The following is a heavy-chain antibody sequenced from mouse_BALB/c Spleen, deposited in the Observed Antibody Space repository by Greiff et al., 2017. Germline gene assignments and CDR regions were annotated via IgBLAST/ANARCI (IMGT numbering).Heavy chain of an antibody. Sequence: VQLQQSGAELAKPGASVKMSCKASGYTFTSYWMHWVKQRPGQGLEWIGYINPSTGYTEYNQKFKDKATLTADKSSSTAYMQLSSLTSEDSAVYYCARGDYDGYFDYWGQGTTLTVSS. D-gene: IGHD2-4*01. V-gene: IGHV1-7*01. CDR2: INPSTGYT. J-gene: IGHJ2*01. CDR3: ARGDYDGYFDY. CDR1: GYTFTSYW.